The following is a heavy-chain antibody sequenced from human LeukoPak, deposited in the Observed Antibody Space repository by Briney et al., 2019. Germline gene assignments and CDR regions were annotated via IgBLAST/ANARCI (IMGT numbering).Heavy chain of an antibody. CDR1: GFTFSSYA. V-gene: IGHV3-30-3*01. Sequence: GGPLRLSCGASGFTFSSYAMHWVRQAPGRGLEGVAVLSYDGSNKYYADSVKGRFTISRDNSKNTLYLQMNSLRAEDTAVYYCARGQWLVGGYYFDYWGQGTLVTVSS. J-gene: IGHJ4*02. D-gene: IGHD6-19*01. CDR3: ARGQWLVGGYYFDY. CDR2: LSYDGSNK.